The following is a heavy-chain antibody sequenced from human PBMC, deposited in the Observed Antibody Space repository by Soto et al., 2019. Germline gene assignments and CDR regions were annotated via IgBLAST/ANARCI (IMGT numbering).Heavy chain of an antibody. CDR1: GFTFSSYG. CDR2: ISYDGSNK. V-gene: IGHV3-30*18. CDR3: AKDQYYYDSSGYYQLHYYYGMDV. D-gene: IGHD3-22*01. J-gene: IGHJ6*02. Sequence: QVQLVESGGGVVQPGRSLRLSCAASGFTFSSYGMHWVRQAPGKGLEWVAVISYDGSNKYYADSVKGRFTISRDNSKNPLDLQMNSLRAEDTAVYYCAKDQYYYDSSGYYQLHYYYGMDVWGQGTTVTVSS.